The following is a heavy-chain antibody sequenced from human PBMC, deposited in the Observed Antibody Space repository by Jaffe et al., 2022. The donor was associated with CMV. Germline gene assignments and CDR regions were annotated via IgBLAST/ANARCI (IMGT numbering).Heavy chain of an antibody. D-gene: IGHD1-1*01. V-gene: IGHV1-3*01. Sequence: QVQLVQSGAEVKKPGASVKVSCKASGYTFTSYAMHWVRQAPGQRLEWMGWINAGNGNTKYSQKFQGRVTITRDTSASTAYMELSSLRSEDTAVYYCARNFLPKHHRTTGTTKGAFDIWGQGTMVTVSS. CDR3: ARNFLPKHHRTTGTTKGAFDI. CDR2: INAGNGNT. J-gene: IGHJ3*02. CDR1: GYTFTSYA.